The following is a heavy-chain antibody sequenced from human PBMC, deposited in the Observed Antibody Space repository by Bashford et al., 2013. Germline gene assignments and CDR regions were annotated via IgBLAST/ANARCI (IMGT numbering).Heavy chain of an antibody. J-gene: IGHJ3*02. V-gene: IGHV1-2*02. CDR3: AARLKDAFDI. D-gene: IGHD6-6*01. Sequence: WVRQAPGQGLEWMGWINPNSGDTNLAQRFQGRVTMTRDTSISTAYMELSRLRSDDTAVYYCAARLKDAFDIWGQGTMVTVSS. CDR2: INPNSGDT.